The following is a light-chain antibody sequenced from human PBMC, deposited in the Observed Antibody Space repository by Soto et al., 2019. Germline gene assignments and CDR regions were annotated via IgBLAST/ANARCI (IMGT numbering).Light chain of an antibody. Sequence: HSALTQPASVSGSPGQSITISCTGSSSDVGAYHFVSWYQHHPGKAPKLILYEVTARPSGVSSRFSGSKSGNTASLTISGLQADDEANYYCSSYTSSNTPYVFGTGTKV. CDR1: SSDVGAYHF. CDR2: EVT. J-gene: IGLJ1*01. V-gene: IGLV2-14*01. CDR3: SSYTSSNTPYV.